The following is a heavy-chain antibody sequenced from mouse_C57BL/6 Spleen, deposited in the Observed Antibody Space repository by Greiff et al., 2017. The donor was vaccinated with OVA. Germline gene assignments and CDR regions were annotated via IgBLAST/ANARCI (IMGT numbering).Heavy chain of an antibody. CDR2: INPSTGGT. V-gene: IGHV1-42*01. D-gene: IGHD1-1*01. Sequence: VQLKQSGPELVKPGASVKISCKASGYSFTGYYMNWVKQSPEKSLEWIGEINPSTGGTTYNQKFKAKATLTVDKSSSTAYMQLKSLTSEDSAVYYCARDYGSSLNYFDYWGQGTTLTVSS. CDR1: GYSFTGYY. CDR3: ARDYGSSLNYFDY. J-gene: IGHJ2*01.